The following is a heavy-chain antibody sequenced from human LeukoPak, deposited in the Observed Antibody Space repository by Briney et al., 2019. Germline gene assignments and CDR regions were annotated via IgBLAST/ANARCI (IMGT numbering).Heavy chain of an antibody. Sequence: ASVKVPCKASGYTFTSYGISWVRQAPGQGLEWMGWISAYNGNTNYAQKLQGRVTMTTDTSTSTAYMELRSLRSDDTAVCYCASAYSGYPFDYWGQGTLVTVSS. CDR3: ASAYSGYPFDY. CDR2: ISAYNGNT. CDR1: GYTFTSYG. D-gene: IGHD5-12*01. J-gene: IGHJ4*02. V-gene: IGHV1-18*01.